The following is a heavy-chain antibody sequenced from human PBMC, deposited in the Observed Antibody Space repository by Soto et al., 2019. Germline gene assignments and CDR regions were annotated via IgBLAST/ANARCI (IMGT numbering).Heavy chain of an antibody. D-gene: IGHD6-6*01. J-gene: IGHJ5*02. V-gene: IGHV4-30-4*01. Sequence: SETLSLTCTVSGGSISSGDYYWSWIRQPPGKGLEWIGYIYYSGSTYYNPSLKSRVTISVDTSKNQFSLKLSSVTAADTAVYYCARDRSSSPRGNWFDPWGQGTLVTVSS. CDR1: GGSISSGDYY. CDR2: IYYSGST. CDR3: ARDRSSSPRGNWFDP.